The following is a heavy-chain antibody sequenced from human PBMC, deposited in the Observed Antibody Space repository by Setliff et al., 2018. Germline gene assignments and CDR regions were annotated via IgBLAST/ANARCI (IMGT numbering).Heavy chain of an antibody. Sequence: GGSLRLSCAASGFTVTSNYMSWVRQAPGKGLEWVSVIYTGGSTYYADSVKGRLTISRDNARNTLYLQMNSLRVEDTAVYYCVRYNWNFPDCWGQGTLVTVSS. J-gene: IGHJ4*02. CDR2: IYTGGST. V-gene: IGHV3-53*01. CDR3: VRYNWNFPDC. D-gene: IGHD1-7*01. CDR1: GFTVTSNY.